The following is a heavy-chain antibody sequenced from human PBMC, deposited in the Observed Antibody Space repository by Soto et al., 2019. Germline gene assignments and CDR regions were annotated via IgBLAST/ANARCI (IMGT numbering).Heavy chain of an antibody. CDR3: ARGGFNYDSSGYYPDFDY. D-gene: IGHD3-22*01. Sequence: VKVSCKASGYTFTSYGISWVRQAPGQGLEWMGWISAYNGNTNYAQKLQGRVTMTTDTSTSTAYMELRSLRSDDTAVYYCARGGFNYDSSGYYPDFDYWGQGTLVTVSS. CDR1: GYTFTSYG. CDR2: ISAYNGNT. V-gene: IGHV1-18*01. J-gene: IGHJ4*02.